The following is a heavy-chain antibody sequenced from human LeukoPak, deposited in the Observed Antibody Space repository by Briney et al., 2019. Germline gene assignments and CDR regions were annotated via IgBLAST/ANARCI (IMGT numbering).Heavy chain of an antibody. Sequence: SETLSLTCTVSGGSISSYYWSWIRQPPGKGLEWIGYTYYSGSTNYNPSLKSRVTISVDTSKNQFSLKLSSVTAADTAVYYCARFRDSGWYDYWGQGTLVTVSS. J-gene: IGHJ4*02. CDR2: TYYSGST. CDR1: GGSISSYY. V-gene: IGHV4-59*01. CDR3: ARFRDSGWYDY. D-gene: IGHD6-19*01.